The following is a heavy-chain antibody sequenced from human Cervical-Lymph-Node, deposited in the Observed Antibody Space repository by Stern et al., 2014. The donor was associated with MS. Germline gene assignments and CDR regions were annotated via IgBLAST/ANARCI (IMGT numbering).Heavy chain of an antibody. V-gene: IGHV3-33*01. CDR3: ARDEWNGDSGIDY. J-gene: IGHJ4*02. Sequence: VQLEESGGGVVQPGRSLRLSCAASGFTFSSFGMHWVRQAPGKGLEWVAAIWYDGSHKYYTASVEGRFTISRDNSRNTLYLQVNSLRAEDTAVYYCARDEWNGDSGIDYWGQGTQVTVSS. CDR2: IWYDGSHK. D-gene: IGHD4-17*01. CDR1: GFTFSSFG.